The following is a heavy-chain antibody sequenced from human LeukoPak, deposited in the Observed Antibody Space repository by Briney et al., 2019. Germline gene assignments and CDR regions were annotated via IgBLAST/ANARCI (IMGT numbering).Heavy chain of an antibody. CDR3: AKEAGVLQDRLFVVVPAATLDY. CDR1: GFTFSSYA. J-gene: IGHJ4*02. Sequence: GGSLRLSCAASGFTFSSYAMSWVRQAPGKGLEWVSAISGSGGSTYYADSVKGRFTISRDNSKNTLYLQMNSLRAEDTAVYYCAKEAGVLQDRLFVVVPAATLDYWGQGTLVTVSS. D-gene: IGHD2-2*01. CDR2: ISGSGGST. V-gene: IGHV3-23*01.